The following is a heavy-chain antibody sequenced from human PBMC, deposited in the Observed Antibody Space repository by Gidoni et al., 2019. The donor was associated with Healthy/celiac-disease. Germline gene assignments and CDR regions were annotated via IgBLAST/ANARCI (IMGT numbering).Heavy chain of an antibody. V-gene: IGHV4-34*01. Sequence: QVQLQQWGAGLLTPSETLSLTCAVSGGSFSGYYWSWIRQPPGKGLEWIGEINHSGSTNYNLSLKSRVTISVDTSKNQFSLKLSSVTAADTAVYYCARPGGYYDDSSGYFGYWGQGTLVTVSS. D-gene: IGHD3-22*01. CDR2: INHSGST. J-gene: IGHJ4*02. CDR1: GGSFSGYY. CDR3: ARPGGYYDDSSGYFGY.